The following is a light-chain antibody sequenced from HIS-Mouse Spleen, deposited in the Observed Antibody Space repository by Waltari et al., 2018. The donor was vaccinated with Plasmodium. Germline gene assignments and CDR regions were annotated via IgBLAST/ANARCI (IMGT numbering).Light chain of an antibody. CDR2: DVS. Sequence: QSALTQPRSVSGSPGQSVTISCTGTSSDVGGYNYVSWYQQHPGKAPNFMIYDVSKRPSGVPDRFSGSKSGNTASLTISGLQAEDEADYYCCSYAGSYTFDVFGTGTKVTVL. CDR3: CSYAGSYTFDV. V-gene: IGLV2-11*01. J-gene: IGLJ1*01. CDR1: SSDVGGYNY.